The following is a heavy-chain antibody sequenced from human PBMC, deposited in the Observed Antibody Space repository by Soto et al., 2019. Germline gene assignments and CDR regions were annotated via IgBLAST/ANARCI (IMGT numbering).Heavy chain of an antibody. Sequence: PFEPKSVTSTVSDGSISSGDYCWSWIRQPPGKGLEWIGYIYYSGSTYYNPSLKSRVTISVDTSKNQFSLKLSSVTAADTAVYYCARDQGYSGYDWGYYYYGMDVWGQGTTVTVSS. V-gene: IGHV4-30-4*08. CDR2: IYYSGST. D-gene: IGHD5-12*01. CDR1: DGSISSGDYC. J-gene: IGHJ6*02. CDR3: ARDQGYSGYDWGYYYYGMDV.